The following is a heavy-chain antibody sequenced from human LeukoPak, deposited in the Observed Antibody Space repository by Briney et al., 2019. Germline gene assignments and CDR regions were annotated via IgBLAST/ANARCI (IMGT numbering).Heavy chain of an antibody. CDR2: IWYDGSNK. J-gene: IGHJ4*02. CDR3: ARVEDRYNLNYRAFDY. D-gene: IGHD1-7*01. V-gene: IGHV3-33*01. Sequence: PGGSLRLSCAASGFTFSTYGMHWVRQAPGKGLEWVAVIWYDGSNKYYADSVKGRFTISRDNSKNTLYLLINSLRAEDTAVYYCARVEDRYNLNYRAFDYWGQGTLVTVSS. CDR1: GFTFSTYG.